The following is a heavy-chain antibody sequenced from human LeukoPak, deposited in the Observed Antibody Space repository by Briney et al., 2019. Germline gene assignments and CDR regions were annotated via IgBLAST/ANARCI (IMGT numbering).Heavy chain of an antibody. CDR1: GDSISSFY. Sequence: SETLSLTCTVSGDSISSFYWSWIRQPPGKGLEWIGYISYSGSTNYNPSLKSRVTISVDTSKNQFSLKLTSVTAADTAVYYCARSSWFGEEGFDPWGQGTLVTVSS. V-gene: IGHV4-59*01. D-gene: IGHD3-10*01. J-gene: IGHJ5*02. CDR2: ISYSGST. CDR3: ARSSWFGEEGFDP.